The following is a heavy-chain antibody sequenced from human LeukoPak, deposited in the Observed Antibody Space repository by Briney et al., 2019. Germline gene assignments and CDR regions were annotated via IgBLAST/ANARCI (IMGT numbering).Heavy chain of an antibody. J-gene: IGHJ6*04. V-gene: IGHV3-48*01. CDR1: GYTFSSYC. Sequence: PGGSLRLSCAASGYTFSSYCMNWVRQAPGKGLEWVSYISSSSSTIYYADSVKGRFTISRDNAKNSLYLQMNSVRAQDTAVYYCARENYDFWSGLVYNREWMDVWGKGTTVTVSS. CDR2: ISSSSSTI. D-gene: IGHD3-3*01. CDR3: ARENYDFWSGLVYNREWMDV.